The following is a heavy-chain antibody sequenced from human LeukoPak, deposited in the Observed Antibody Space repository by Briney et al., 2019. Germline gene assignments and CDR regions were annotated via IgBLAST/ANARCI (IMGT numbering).Heavy chain of an antibody. CDR2: IYPGDSDT. V-gene: IGHV5-51*01. Sequence: PGASLQISCKGSGSSFTSYWIGWVRQLPGKGLEWMGIIYPGDSDTTYSPSFQGQVTISADKSISTAYLQWSSLKASDSAMYYCGRIPAAGSLKGSFDIWGQGTMVTVSS. D-gene: IGHD6-13*01. CDR3: GRIPAAGSLKGSFDI. CDR1: GSSFTSYW. J-gene: IGHJ3*02.